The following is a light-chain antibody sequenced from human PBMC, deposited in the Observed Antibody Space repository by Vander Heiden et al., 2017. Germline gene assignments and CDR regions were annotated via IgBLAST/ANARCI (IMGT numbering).Light chain of an antibody. CDR2: DVS. CDR1: SSHVGGHNY. V-gene: IGLV2-14*01. Sequence: QSALTQPASVSGSPGQSIPISSPGTSSHVGGHNYVSWYQQHPGKAPKLMINDVSNRPSGVSNRFSGSKSGNTVSLTISGLKAEDEADYYCSSYTSISTLVFGGGTKLTVL. CDR3: SSYTSISTLV. J-gene: IGLJ2*01.